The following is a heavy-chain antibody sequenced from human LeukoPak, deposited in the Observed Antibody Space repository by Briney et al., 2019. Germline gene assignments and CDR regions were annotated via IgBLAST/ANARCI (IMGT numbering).Heavy chain of an antibody. CDR3: AKTNLGYCSSTSCYGNDY. J-gene: IGHJ4*02. Sequence: PGGSLRLSCAASGFTFSSYGMHWVRQAPGKGLEWVAVISYDGSNKYYADSVKGRFTISRDNSKNTLYLQMNSLRAEDTAVNYCAKTNLGYCSSTSCYGNDYWGQGTLVTVSS. CDR2: ISYDGSNK. V-gene: IGHV3-30*18. CDR1: GFTFSSYG. D-gene: IGHD2-2*01.